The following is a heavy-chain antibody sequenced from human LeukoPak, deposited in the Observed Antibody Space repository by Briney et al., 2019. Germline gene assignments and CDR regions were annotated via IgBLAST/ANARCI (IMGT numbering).Heavy chain of an antibody. Sequence: ASVKVSCKASGYTFTGYGISWVRQAPGQGLEWMGWISAYNGNTNYAQKLQGRVTMTTDTSTSTAYMELRSLRSDDTAVYYCARDQFLSTYYYGSGSWEPFDYWGQGTPVTVSS. CDR3: ARDQFLSTYYYGSGSWEPFDY. CDR2: ISAYNGNT. CDR1: GYTFTGYG. D-gene: IGHD3-10*01. J-gene: IGHJ4*02. V-gene: IGHV1-18*01.